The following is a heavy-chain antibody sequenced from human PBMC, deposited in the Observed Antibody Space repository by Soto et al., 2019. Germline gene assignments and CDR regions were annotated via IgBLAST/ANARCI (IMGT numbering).Heavy chain of an antibody. CDR1: GFTFSSYS. Sequence: GGSLRLSCAASGFTFSSYSMNWVRQAPGKGLEWVSSISSSSSYIYYADSVKGRFTISRDNAKNSLYLQMNSLRAEDTAVYYCARDPDPYYFPLTYYYYGMDVWGQGTTVTVSS. J-gene: IGHJ6*02. V-gene: IGHV3-21*01. CDR2: ISSSSSYI. CDR3: ARDPDPYYFPLTYYYYGMDV. D-gene: IGHD3-10*01.